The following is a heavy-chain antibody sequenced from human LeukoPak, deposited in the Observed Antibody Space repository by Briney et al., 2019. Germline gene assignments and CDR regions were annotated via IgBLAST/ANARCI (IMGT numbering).Heavy chain of an antibody. J-gene: IGHJ6*04. V-gene: IGHV1-2*04. CDR3: ARGASSGWKTNYYGMDV. D-gene: IGHD6-19*01. Sequence: ASVKVSCKASGYTFTGYYMHWVRQAPGQGLEWMGWINPNSGGTNYEQKFQGWVTMTRDTSISTAYMELSRLRSDDTAVYYCARGASSGWKTNYYGMDVWGKGTTVTVSS. CDR2: INPNSGGT. CDR1: GYTFTGYY.